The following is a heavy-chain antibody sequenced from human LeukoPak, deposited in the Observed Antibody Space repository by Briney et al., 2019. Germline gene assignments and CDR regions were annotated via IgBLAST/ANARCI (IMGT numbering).Heavy chain of an antibody. J-gene: IGHJ3*02. D-gene: IGHD2-21*02. CDR3: ARDYGLAYCGGDCYSSVPRAFDI. CDR1: GYTFTSYG. Sequence: GASVKVSCTASGYTFTSYGISWVRQAPGQGLEWMGWISAYNGNTNYAQKLQGRVTMTTDTSTSTAYMELRSLRSDDTAVYYCARDYGLAYCGGDCYSSVPRAFDIWGQGTMVTVSS. V-gene: IGHV1-18*01. CDR2: ISAYNGNT.